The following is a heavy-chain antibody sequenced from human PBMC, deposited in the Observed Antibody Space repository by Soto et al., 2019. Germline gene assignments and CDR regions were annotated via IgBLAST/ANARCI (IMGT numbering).Heavy chain of an antibody. D-gene: IGHD3-3*01. V-gene: IGHV1-18*01. CDR1: GYTFSSYG. J-gene: IGHJ5*02. Sequence: ASVKVSCKAYGYTFSSYGLSWVRQAPGQGLEWMGWISADSGNTDYTQRFKGRLTMATDTSASTAYMELSSLRSEDTAVYYCARDGSVTLYGVLVPNRSYWFDPWGQG. CDR2: ISADSGNT. CDR3: ARDGSVTLYGVLVPNRSYWFDP.